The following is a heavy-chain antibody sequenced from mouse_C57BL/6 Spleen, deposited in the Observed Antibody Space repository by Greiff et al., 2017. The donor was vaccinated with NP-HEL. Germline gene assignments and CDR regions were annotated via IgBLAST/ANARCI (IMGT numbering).Heavy chain of an antibody. D-gene: IGHD1-1*01. J-gene: IGHJ4*01. CDR1: GFTFSDYG. V-gene: IGHV5-15*01. CDR3: ARGYYGSSYYAMDY. Sequence: EVKLVESGGGLVQPGGSLKLSCAASGFTFSDYGMAWVRQAPRKGPEWVAFISNLAFSIYYADTLTGRFTISGENAKNTLYLEMSSLRSEDTAKYDCARGYYGSSYYAMDYWGQGTSVTVSS. CDR2: ISNLAFSI.